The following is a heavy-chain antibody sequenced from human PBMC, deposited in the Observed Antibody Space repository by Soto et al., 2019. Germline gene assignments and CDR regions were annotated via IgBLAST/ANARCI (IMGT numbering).Heavy chain of an antibody. CDR1: GYTFTSYG. D-gene: IGHD2-2*01. CDR2: ISAYNGNT. V-gene: IGHV1-18*01. CDR3: ASDGALVYCSSTSCYSFDP. J-gene: IGHJ5*02. Sequence: QVQLVQSGAEVKKPGASVKVSCKASGYTFTSYGISWVRQAPGQGLEWMGWISAYNGNTNYAQKLQGRVTMTTDTSTSTAYMELRSLRSDDTAVYYCASDGALVYCSSTSCYSFDPWGQGTLVTVSS.